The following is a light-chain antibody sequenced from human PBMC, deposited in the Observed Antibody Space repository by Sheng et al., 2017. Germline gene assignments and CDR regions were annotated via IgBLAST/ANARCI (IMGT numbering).Light chain of an antibody. CDR1: NIGRKS. CDR2: DDR. V-gene: IGLV3-21*02. CDR3: QVWDSTTDQRV. J-gene: IGLJ3*02. Sequence: SYDLTQQPSVSVAPGQTASIPCGGNNIGRKSVHWFQQKPGQAPVLVVFDDRDRPSGIPERFSGSNSGNTATLTIDWVEAGDEADYFCQVWDSTTDQRVFGGGTKLT.